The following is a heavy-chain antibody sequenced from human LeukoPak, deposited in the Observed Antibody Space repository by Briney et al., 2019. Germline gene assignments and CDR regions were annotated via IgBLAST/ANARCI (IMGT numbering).Heavy chain of an antibody. CDR1: GFRFGGYA. CDR2: IRSKALYGTS. D-gene: IGHD3-10*02. CDR3: VRESVRDYYFDF. J-gene: IGHJ4*02. Sequence: PGWSLRLSCSGSGFRFGGYALSWVRQAPGKGLEWVGFIRSKALYGTSEYAASVEGRFAISRDDSNNIVYLQMNSLKTEDTAVYFCVRESVRDYYFDFWGQGTLVTASS. V-gene: IGHV3-49*04.